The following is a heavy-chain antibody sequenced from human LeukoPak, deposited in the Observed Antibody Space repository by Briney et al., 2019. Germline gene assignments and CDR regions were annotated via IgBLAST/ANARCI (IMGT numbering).Heavy chain of an antibody. CDR3: AKDPLSVSSPGYAMDV. Sequence: PGGSLRLSCAASGFTFSSYAMSWVRQAPGKGLEWVSAISASGGNTYYADSVKGRFTISRDNSKNTLYLQMNSLRAEDTAVYYCAKDPLSVSSPGYAMDVWGQGTTVTVSS. CDR1: GFTFSSYA. D-gene: IGHD3-10*01. V-gene: IGHV3-23*01. J-gene: IGHJ6*02. CDR2: ISASGGNT.